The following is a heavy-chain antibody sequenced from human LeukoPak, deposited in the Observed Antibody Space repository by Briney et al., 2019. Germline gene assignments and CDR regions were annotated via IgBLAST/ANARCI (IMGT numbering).Heavy chain of an antibody. Sequence: SETLSLTCTVSGGSTSASYWSWIRHPPGKGLEWIGNVFKDGTTDYNPSLKSRVTISVDTSKNQFSLTLTSVTAADTGVYYCARERRYYDFWSGCDYWGQGILVTVSS. CDR2: VFKDGTT. D-gene: IGHD3-3*01. CDR1: GGSTSASY. V-gene: IGHV4-59*13. J-gene: IGHJ4*02. CDR3: ARERRYYDFWSGCDY.